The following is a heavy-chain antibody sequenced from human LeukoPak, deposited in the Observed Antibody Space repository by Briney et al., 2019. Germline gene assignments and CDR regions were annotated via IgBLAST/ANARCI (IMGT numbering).Heavy chain of an antibody. CDR2: IWYDGGNK. CDR3: ARGPHDYGDYYAYMDV. Sequence: PGGSLRLSCAASGFTFSSYGMHWVRQAPGKGLEWVAVIWYDGGNKYYADSVKGRFTISRDNSKNTLYLQMNSLRAEDTAVYYCARGPHDYGDYYAYMDVWGKGTTVTVSS. J-gene: IGHJ6*03. V-gene: IGHV3-33*01. D-gene: IGHD4-17*01. CDR1: GFTFSSYG.